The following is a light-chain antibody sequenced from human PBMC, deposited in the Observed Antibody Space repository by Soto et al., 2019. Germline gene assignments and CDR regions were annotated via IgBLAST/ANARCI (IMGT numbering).Light chain of an antibody. CDR3: SSYTSTGTPV. CDR1: STDVGGYNF. CDR2: EVT. J-gene: IGLJ1*01. Sequence: QSALTQPASVSGSLGQSITMSCTGTSTDVGGYNFVSWYQQYPDKAPKLLIYEVTNRPSGVSNRFSGSKSGNTASLTISGLQAEDEADYYCSSYTSTGTPVFGTGTKLTVL. V-gene: IGLV2-14*01.